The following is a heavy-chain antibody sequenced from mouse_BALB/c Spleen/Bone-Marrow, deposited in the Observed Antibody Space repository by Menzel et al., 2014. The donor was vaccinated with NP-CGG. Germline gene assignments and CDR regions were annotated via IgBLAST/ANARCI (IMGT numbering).Heavy chain of an antibody. J-gene: IGHJ2*01. CDR2: IDPANGNT. Sequence: EVQLQQSGAEFVKPGASVKLSCTASGFNIKDTYMDWVKQRPEQGLEWIGRIDPANGNTKYDPKFQGKATITADTSSNTAYLQLSSLTSEDTAVYYRGRGFTDFDYWGQGTTLTVSS. V-gene: IGHV14-3*02. CDR3: GRGFTDFDY. CDR1: GFNIKDTY.